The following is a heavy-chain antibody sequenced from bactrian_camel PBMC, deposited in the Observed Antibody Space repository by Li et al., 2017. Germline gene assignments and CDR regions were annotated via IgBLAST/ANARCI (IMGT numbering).Heavy chain of an antibody. CDR2: MNRNRGHT. CDR1: GFSNTRYC. V-gene: IGHV3S40*01. J-gene: IGHJ4*01. Sequence: VQLVESGGGSVQPGGSLTLSCTGAPPGFSNTRYCLGWFRQAPGEEREGITAMNRNRGHTYYADSVKGRFTISQDNAENTVYLQMSSLKPEDTAMYYCATARAWYIGSPLSRVKYDYWGQGTQVTVS. D-gene: IGHD2*01. CDR3: ATARAWYIGSPLSRVKYDY.